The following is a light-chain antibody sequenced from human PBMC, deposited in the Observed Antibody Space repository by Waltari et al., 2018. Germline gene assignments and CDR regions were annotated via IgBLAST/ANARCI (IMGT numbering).Light chain of an antibody. CDR1: STELGSSTL. J-gene: IGLJ2*01. Sequence: QSALTQPASVSGSPGQSISISCTGSSTELGSSTLFSWYQHHPDKAPKLLIYEGTARPSGRSPRFSGSKSGNTASLTISTLQAEDEADYYCFSYADGRSLVFGGGTKVTVL. V-gene: IGLV2-23*01. CDR2: EGT. CDR3: FSYADGRSLV.